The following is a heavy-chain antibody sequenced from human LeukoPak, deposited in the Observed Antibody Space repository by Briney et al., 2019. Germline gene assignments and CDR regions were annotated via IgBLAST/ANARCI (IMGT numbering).Heavy chain of an antibody. CDR2: SIPIICTA. J-gene: IGHJ4*02. CDR1: GGTFSSYA. D-gene: IGHD3-16*01. CDR3: ARDNDSRDPPHFDY. V-gene: IGHV1-69*06. Sequence: SVKVSCKASGGTFSSYAISWVRQAPGQGLEWVGGSIPIICTANYAQKFRGRVTITADKSTRTVYMQLSSVRSEDTAVYYCARDNDSRDPPHFDYWGQGTLVGVSS.